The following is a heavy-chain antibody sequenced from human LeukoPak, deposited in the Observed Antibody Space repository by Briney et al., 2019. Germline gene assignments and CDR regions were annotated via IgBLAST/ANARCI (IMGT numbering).Heavy chain of an antibody. J-gene: IGHJ4*02. CDR1: GGSVSDYY. CDR2: IYYTGST. D-gene: IGHD5-24*01. CDR3: ARLHRSKRDGLL. Sequence: SETLSLTCTISGGSVSDYYWSWIRQSPGKGLEWIGYIYYTGSTTYNPSLKSRVTISADTSKNQFSLKLSSVTAADTAVYYCARLHRSKRDGLLWGQGTLVTVSS. V-gene: IGHV4-59*08.